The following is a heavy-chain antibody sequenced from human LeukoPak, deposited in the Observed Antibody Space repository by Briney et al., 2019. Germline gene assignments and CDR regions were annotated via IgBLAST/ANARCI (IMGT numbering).Heavy chain of an antibody. CDR3: AKGLGYCSSTSCYTEEYYFGY. V-gene: IGHV3-23*01. J-gene: IGHJ4*02. CDR2: ISGSGGST. CDR1: GFTFSSYA. D-gene: IGHD2-2*02. Sequence: GALRLSCAASGFTFSSYAMSWVRQAPGKGLEWVSAISGSGGSTYYADSVKGRFTISRDNSKNTLYLQMNSLRAEDTAVYYCAKGLGYCSSTSCYTEEYYFGYWGQGTLVTVSS.